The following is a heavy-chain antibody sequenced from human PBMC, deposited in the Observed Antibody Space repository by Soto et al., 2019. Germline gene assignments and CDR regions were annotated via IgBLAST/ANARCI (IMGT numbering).Heavy chain of an antibody. Sequence: GRSLRLSCAAEACMSTAYTMSWVRQARGKGLEWLLSITSNSEHIDYADSVRGRFTVSRDNARKSVYLQMNSLRAEDTAVYYCARDSYSSGYYYGMDVWGQGTTVSV. CDR3: ARDSYSSGYYYGMDV. J-gene: IGHJ6*02. CDR1: ACMSTAYT. V-gene: IGHV3-21*01. CDR2: ITSNSEHI. D-gene: IGHD6-19*01.